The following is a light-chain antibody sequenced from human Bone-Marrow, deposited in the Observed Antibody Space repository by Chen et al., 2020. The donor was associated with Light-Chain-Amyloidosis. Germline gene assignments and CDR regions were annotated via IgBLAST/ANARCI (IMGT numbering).Light chain of an antibody. V-gene: IGLV3-25*03. Sequence: SYVLTQPPSVSVSPGQTARITCSGDDLPAKYAYWYQQKPGQAPVLVIHIDTERPSGISERVCGASTGTTATLTISGVQAEDEADYHCQSADSSSTDELIFGGGTKLTVL. J-gene: IGLJ2*01. CDR2: IDT. CDR3: QSADSSSTDELI. CDR1: DLPAKY.